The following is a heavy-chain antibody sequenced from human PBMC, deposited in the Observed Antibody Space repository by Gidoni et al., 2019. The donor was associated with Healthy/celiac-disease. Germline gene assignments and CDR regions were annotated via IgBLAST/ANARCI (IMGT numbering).Heavy chain of an antibody. CDR2: IYYSGST. CDR1: GGSISSYY. D-gene: IGHD2-8*01. V-gene: IGHV4-59*08. Sequence: QVQLQESGPGLVKPSETLSLTCTVSGGSISSYYWSWIRQPPGKGLEWSGYIYYSGSTNYNPSLKSRVTISVDTSKNQFSLKLSSVTAADTAVYYCARRPYEYYFDYWGQGTLVIVSS. CDR3: ARRPYEYYFDY. J-gene: IGHJ4*02.